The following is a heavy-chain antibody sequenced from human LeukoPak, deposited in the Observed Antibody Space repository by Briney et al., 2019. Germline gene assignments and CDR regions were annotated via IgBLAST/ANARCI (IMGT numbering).Heavy chain of an antibody. V-gene: IGHV4-59*12. Sequence: KTSETLSLTCTVSGGSISSYYWSWIRQPPGKGLEWIGYIYYSGSTNYNPSLKSRVTLSVDTSKNQFSLKLSSVTAADTAIYYCTRVNILLVPASNFDYWGQGTLVTVSS. CDR1: GGSISSYY. J-gene: IGHJ4*02. CDR3: TRVNILLVPASNFDY. CDR2: IYYSGST. D-gene: IGHD2-2*01.